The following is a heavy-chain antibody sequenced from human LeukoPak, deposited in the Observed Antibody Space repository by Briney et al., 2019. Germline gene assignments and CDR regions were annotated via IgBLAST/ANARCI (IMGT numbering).Heavy chain of an antibody. CDR2: INHSGST. D-gene: IGHD3-3*01. V-gene: IGHV4-34*01. J-gene: IGHJ4*02. Sequence: ASETLSLTCAVYGGSFSDYNWNWIRQPPGKGLEWIGEINHSGSTNCNPSLKSRVTISVDTSKNQFSLKLSSVTAADTAVYYCARGSYDFWSGHQNPPLYWGQGTLVTVSS. CDR1: GGSFSDYN. CDR3: ARGSYDFWSGHQNPPLY.